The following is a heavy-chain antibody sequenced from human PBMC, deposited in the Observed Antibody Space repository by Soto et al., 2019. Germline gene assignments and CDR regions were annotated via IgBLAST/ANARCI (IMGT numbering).Heavy chain of an antibody. CDR2: IYYSGST. V-gene: IGHV4-59*08. J-gene: IGHJ4*02. D-gene: IGHD5-12*01. Sequence: SETLSLTYTFSGCSISCFYWSWLRPPPGKGLEWIGYIYYSGSTNYNPSLKSRVTISVDTSKNQFSLKLSSVTAADTAVYYCASEVATMTNYFDYRGQGTLVTVSS. CDR3: ASEVATMTNYFDY. CDR1: GCSISCFY.